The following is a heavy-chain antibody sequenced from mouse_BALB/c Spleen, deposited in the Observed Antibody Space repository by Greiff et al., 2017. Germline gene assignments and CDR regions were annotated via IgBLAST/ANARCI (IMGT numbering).Heavy chain of an antibody. CDR2: ILPGSGST. V-gene: IGHV1-9*01. CDR3: ARGDHYYGSSYPLAY. J-gene: IGHJ3*01. Sequence: VQLQQSGAELMKPGASVKISCKATGYTFSSYWIEWVKQRPGHGLEWIGEILPGSGSTNYNEKFKDKASLTVDKSSSTAYMELHSLTSEDSAVYYCARGDHYYGSSYPLAYWGQGTLVTVSA. D-gene: IGHD1-1*01. CDR1: GYTFSSYW.